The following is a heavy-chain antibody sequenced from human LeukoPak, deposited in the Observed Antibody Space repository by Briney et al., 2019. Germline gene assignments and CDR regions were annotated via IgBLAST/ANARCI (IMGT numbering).Heavy chain of an antibody. J-gene: IGHJ4*02. CDR1: GYTFTSYG. Sequence: ASVKVSCKASGYTFTSYGISWVRQAPGQGLEWMEWISAYNGNTNYAQKLQGRVTMTTDTSTSTAYMELRSLRSDDTAVYYCARVLPLMVYAIPDYWGQGTLVTVSS. D-gene: IGHD2-8*01. CDR3: ARVLPLMVYAIPDY. CDR2: ISAYNGNT. V-gene: IGHV1-18*01.